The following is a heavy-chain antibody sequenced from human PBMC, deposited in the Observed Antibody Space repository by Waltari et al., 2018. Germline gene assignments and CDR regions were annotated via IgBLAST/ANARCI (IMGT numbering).Heavy chain of an antibody. J-gene: IGHJ4*01. V-gene: IGHV4-59*01. CDR3: ARATPGSSKFDY. Sequence: QVQLQESGPGLVKPSETLSLTCIVSGDSIRGYQWSWGRQTPGKGLAWIGDFPYTGSANYLPSLESRLTISIVTSKNQISLKLRAVTAADTAVYYGARATPGSSKFDYWGRGALVTVSS. CDR2: FPYTGSA. CDR1: GDSIRGYQ. D-gene: IGHD3-10*01.